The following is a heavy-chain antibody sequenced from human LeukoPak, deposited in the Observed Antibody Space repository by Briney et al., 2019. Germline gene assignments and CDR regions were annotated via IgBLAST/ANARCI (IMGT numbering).Heavy chain of an antibody. V-gene: IGHV3-74*03. J-gene: IGHJ3*02. Sequence: GGSLRLSCAASGLTFNSYWMHWVRQVAGKGLVWVARINGDASNTTYADSVKGRFTISRDNAKNTLYLQMNSLRAEDTAVYYCARGGSYLSAFDIWGQGTMVTVSS. CDR2: INGDASNT. CDR1: GLTFNSYW. CDR3: ARGGSYLSAFDI. D-gene: IGHD1-26*01.